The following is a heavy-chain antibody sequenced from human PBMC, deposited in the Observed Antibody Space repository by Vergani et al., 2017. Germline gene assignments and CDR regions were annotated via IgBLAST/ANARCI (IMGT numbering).Heavy chain of an antibody. CDR3: ARVGHPLYYYYGMDV. Sequence: QLQLQESGPGLVKPSETLSLTCTVSGGSISSSSYYWGWIRQPPGKGLEWIGSIYYSGSTYYNPSLKSRVTISVDTSKNQFSLKLSSVTAADTAVYYCARVGHPLYYYYGMDVWGQGTTVTVSS. CDR2: IYYSGST. CDR1: GGSISSSSYY. J-gene: IGHJ6*02. V-gene: IGHV4-39*07.